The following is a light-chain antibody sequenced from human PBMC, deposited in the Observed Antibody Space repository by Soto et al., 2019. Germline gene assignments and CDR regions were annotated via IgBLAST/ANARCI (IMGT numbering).Light chain of an antibody. CDR1: QSISSW. Sequence: DIQMTQSPSTLSASVGDRVTITCRASQSISSWLAWYQQKPGKAPKLLIYKASSLESGVPSRFSGSGSGTKFTLPISSLQPDDFAIYYCQQYNSYPYPFGQGTRLEIK. CDR3: QQYNSYPYP. J-gene: IGKJ5*01. CDR2: KAS. V-gene: IGKV1-5*03.